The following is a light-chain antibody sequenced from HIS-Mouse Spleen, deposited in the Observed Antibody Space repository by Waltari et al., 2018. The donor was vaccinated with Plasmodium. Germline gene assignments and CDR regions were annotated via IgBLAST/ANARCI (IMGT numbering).Light chain of an antibody. CDR3: AAWDDSLNGWV. CDR1: SSNIRSNT. V-gene: IGLV1-44*01. J-gene: IGLJ3*02. CDR2: SNN. Sequence: QSVLTQPPSASGTPGQRVTISCSGSSSNIRSNTVNWYQQLPGTAPKLLIYSNNRRPSGVPDRSSGSKSGTSASLAISGLQSEDEADYYCAAWDDSLNGWVFGGGTKLTVL.